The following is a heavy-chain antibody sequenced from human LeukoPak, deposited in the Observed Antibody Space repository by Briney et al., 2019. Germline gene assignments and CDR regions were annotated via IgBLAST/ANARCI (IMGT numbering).Heavy chain of an antibody. J-gene: IGHJ4*02. D-gene: IGHD6-13*01. CDR1: GFTFCDYA. CDR3: TRYSWYYFDY. V-gene: IGHV3-49*04. Sequence: SGGSLRLSCTASGFTFCDYAMSWVRQAPGKGLEWVGFIRSKAYGGTTEYAASVKGRFTISGDDSKSIAYLQMNSLKTEDTAVYYCTRYSWYYFDYWGQGTLVTVSS. CDR2: IRSKAYGGTT.